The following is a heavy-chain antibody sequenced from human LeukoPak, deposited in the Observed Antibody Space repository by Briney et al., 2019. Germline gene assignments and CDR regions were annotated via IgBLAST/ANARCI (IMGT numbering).Heavy chain of an antibody. CDR1: GLIFSSYA. Sequence: GRSLSLSCAVCGLIFSSYAMRWVSHAPRKGREWGSALSGSGASTYFAGSVKGRFTISRDNSQDTLYMQMNGLRAEDTAVYYCAKAPRAAADTYNGMDVWGQGTTVTVSS. V-gene: IGHV3-23*01. CDR2: LSGSGAST. J-gene: IGHJ6*02. CDR3: AKAPRAAADTYNGMDV. D-gene: IGHD6-13*01.